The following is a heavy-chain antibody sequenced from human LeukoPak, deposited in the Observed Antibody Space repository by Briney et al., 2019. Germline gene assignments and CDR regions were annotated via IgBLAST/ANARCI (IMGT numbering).Heavy chain of an antibody. D-gene: IGHD6-13*01. CDR2: IYYSGST. J-gene: IGHJ4*02. V-gene: IGHV4-61*01. CDR3: ARDISAAAGQFDY. Sequence: SETLSLTCTVSGGSISSSSYYWSWIRQPPGKGLEWIGYIYYSGSTNYNPSLKSRVTISVDTSKNQFSLKLSSVTAADTAVYYCARDISAAAGQFDYWGQGTLVTVSS. CDR1: GGSISSSSYY.